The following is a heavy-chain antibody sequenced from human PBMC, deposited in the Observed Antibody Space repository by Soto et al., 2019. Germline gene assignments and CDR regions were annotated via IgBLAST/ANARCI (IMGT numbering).Heavy chain of an antibody. Sequence: PGGSLRLSCAASGFTFSSYAMHWLRQAPGKGLEWVAVISYDGISKHYADSVKGRFSISRDDSENTLYVQMNSLRAEDTAVYYCAKDGYLDTYYFDYWGQGTLVTVSS. CDR3: AKDGYLDTYYFDY. D-gene: IGHD3-9*01. V-gene: IGHV3-30-3*01. J-gene: IGHJ4*02. CDR1: GFTFSSYA. CDR2: ISYDGISK.